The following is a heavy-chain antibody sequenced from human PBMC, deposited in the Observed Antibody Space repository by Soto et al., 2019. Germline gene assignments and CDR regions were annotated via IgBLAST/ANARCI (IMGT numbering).Heavy chain of an antibody. D-gene: IGHD3-16*01. J-gene: IGHJ4*02. Sequence: GGSLRLSCTASGFTFSDYAIHWVRQAPGKGLEWVAVISYDGSHKYYADAVKGRFTISRDNSKNTLYLQMTSLRAEDTAVYYCARSITFGGVPLWGQGTLVTVSS. CDR2: ISYDGSHK. CDR3: ARSITFGGVPL. V-gene: IGHV3-30-3*01. CDR1: GFTFSDYA.